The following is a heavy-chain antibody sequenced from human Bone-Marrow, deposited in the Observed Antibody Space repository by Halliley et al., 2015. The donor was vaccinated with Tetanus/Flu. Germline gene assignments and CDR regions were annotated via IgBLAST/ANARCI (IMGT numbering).Heavy chain of an antibody. Sequence: KGLEWIGHIDPRGNPDYKSSLKSRLTISVDTSENQFSLKLNSVSVADTAFYYCARTTPAAGTPYWGQGILVTVSS. CDR3: ARTTPAAGTPY. V-gene: IGHV4-31*02. CDR2: IDPRGNP. J-gene: IGHJ4*02. D-gene: IGHD6-13*01.